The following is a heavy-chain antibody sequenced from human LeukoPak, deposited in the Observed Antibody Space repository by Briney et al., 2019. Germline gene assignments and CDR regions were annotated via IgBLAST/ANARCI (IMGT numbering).Heavy chain of an antibody. Sequence: GGSLRLSCAASGFTFSSYWMSWVRQAPGKGLEWVANIKQDGSEKYYVDSVKGRFTISRDNAKNSLYLQMNSLRAEVTAVYYCARVRSGDFFDYWGQGTLVTVSS. CDR2: IKQDGSEK. CDR3: ARVRSGDFFDY. CDR1: GFTFSSYW. J-gene: IGHJ4*02. V-gene: IGHV3-7*01. D-gene: IGHD4-17*01.